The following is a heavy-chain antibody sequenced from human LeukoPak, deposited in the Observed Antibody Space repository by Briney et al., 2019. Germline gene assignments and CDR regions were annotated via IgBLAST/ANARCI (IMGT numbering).Heavy chain of an antibody. CDR3: ARERTNDFRLDY. D-gene: IGHD3-3*01. CDR1: GGTFISYA. CDR2: IIPIFGTA. Sequence: GASVKVSCKASGGTFISYAISWVRQAPGQGLEWMGGIIPIFGTANYAQKFQGRVTITADESTSTAYMELSSLRSEDTAVYYCARERTNDFRLDYWGQGTLGTVSS. V-gene: IGHV1-69*13. J-gene: IGHJ4*02.